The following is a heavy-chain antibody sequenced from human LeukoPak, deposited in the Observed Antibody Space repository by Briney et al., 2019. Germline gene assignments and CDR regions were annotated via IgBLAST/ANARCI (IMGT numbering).Heavy chain of an antibody. V-gene: IGHV3-30*02. Sequence: PGGSLRLSCAASGFTFSSNGMHWVRQAPGKGLEWVAFIRYDGSNKYYADSVKGRFTISRDNSKNTPYLQMNSLRAEDTAVYYCAYGYSGYDYCLDYWGQGTLVTVSS. J-gene: IGHJ4*02. CDR3: AYGYSGYDYCLDY. CDR2: IRYDGSNK. CDR1: GFTFSSNG. D-gene: IGHD5-12*01.